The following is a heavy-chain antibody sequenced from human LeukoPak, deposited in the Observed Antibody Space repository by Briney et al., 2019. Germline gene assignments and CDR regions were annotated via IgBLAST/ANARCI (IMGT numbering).Heavy chain of an antibody. CDR2: INHSGST. CDR1: GGSFSGYY. Sequence: PSETLSLTCAVYGGSFSGYYWNWLRQPPGKGLEWIGEINHSGSTNYNPSLKSRVTISVDTSKNQFSLKLSSVTAADTAVYYCARGWGTVTTDADPTHPPDAFDIWGQGTMVTVSS. CDR3: ARGWGTVTTDADPTHPPDAFDI. V-gene: IGHV4-34*01. J-gene: IGHJ3*02. D-gene: IGHD4-17*01.